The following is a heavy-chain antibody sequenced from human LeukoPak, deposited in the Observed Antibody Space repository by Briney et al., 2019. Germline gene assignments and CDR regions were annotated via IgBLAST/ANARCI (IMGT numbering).Heavy chain of an antibody. Sequence: EGSLRLSCAASGFTFDDYAMHWVRQAPGKGLEWVANIKQDGSEKYYVDSVKGRFTISRDNAKNSLYLQMISLRAEDTAIYYCAREGVGHYYYYYYMDVWGKGTTVTISS. CDR3: AREGVGHYYYYYYMDV. CDR2: IKQDGSEK. D-gene: IGHD2-8*01. J-gene: IGHJ6*03. CDR1: GFTFDDYA. V-gene: IGHV3-7*01.